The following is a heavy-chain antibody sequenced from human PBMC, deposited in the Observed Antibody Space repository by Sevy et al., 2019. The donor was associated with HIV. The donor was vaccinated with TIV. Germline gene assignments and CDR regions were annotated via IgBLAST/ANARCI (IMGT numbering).Heavy chain of an antibody. V-gene: IGHV3-48*03. J-gene: IGHJ4*02. Sequence: GGSLRLSCTASGFTFSSYEMNWVRQAPGKGLEWVSYITLSGSTIYYADSVKGRFTISRDNAKNSLYLQMNSLRAEDTAVYYCARDRQGITVAGTAIDYWGQGTLVIVSS. CDR2: ITLSGSTI. CDR1: GFTFSSYE. CDR3: ARDRQGITVAGTAIDY. D-gene: IGHD6-19*01.